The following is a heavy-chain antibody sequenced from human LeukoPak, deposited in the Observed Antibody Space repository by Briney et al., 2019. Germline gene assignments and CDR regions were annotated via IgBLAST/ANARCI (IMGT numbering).Heavy chain of an antibody. CDR2: IYYSGTT. CDR3: ARFFYSDYGRFDP. J-gene: IGHJ5*02. Sequence: SETLSLTCTVSGGSISSGAYYWTWIRQHPETGLEWIGYIYYSGTTYYSPSLKSPVTISVDTSKNQFSLRLSSVTAADTAVYYCARFFYSDYGRFDPWGQGTLVTVSS. D-gene: IGHD4-11*01. V-gene: IGHV4-31*01. CDR1: GGSISSGAYY.